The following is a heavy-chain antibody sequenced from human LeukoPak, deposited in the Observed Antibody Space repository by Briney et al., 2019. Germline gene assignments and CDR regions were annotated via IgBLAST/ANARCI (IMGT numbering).Heavy chain of an antibody. J-gene: IGHJ4*02. CDR3: ARVRYGSGSYNNDY. CDR1: GYTFTGYY. Sequence: ASVKVSCKAPGYTFTGYYMHWVRQAPGQGLEWMGWINPNSGGTNYAQKLQGRVTMTTDTSTSTAYMDLRSLRSDDTAVYYCARVRYGSGSYNNDYWGQGTLVTVSS. CDR2: INPNSGGT. D-gene: IGHD3-10*01. V-gene: IGHV1-2*02.